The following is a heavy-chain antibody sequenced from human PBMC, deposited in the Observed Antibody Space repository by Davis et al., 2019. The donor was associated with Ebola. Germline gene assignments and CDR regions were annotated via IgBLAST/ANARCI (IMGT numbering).Heavy chain of an antibody. CDR3: ASPAGIAARLVPLDY. CDR2: IYSGGST. V-gene: IGHV3-53*01. D-gene: IGHD6-6*01. J-gene: IGHJ4*02. CDR1: GFTVSSNY. Sequence: PGGSLRLSCAASGFTVSSNYMSWVRQAPGKGLEWVSVIYSGGSTYYADSVKGRFTISRDNSKNTLYLQMNSLRAEDTAVYYCASPAGIAARLVPLDYWGQGTLVTVSS.